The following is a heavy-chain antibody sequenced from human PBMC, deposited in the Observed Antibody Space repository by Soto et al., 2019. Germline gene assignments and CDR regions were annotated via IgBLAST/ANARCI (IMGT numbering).Heavy chain of an antibody. CDR1: GFTFSSYA. CDR3: AKLPVSSSWYIPSMLFDY. D-gene: IGHD6-13*01. CDR2: ISGSGGST. V-gene: IGHV3-23*01. Sequence: PGGSLRLSCAASGFTFSSYAMSWVRQAPGKGLEWVSAISGSGGSTYYADSVKGRFTISRDNSKNTLYLQMNSLRAEDTAVYYCAKLPVSSSWYIPSMLFDYWGQGTLVIVSS. J-gene: IGHJ4*02.